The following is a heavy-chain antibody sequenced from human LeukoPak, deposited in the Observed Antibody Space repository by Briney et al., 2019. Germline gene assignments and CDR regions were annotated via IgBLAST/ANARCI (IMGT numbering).Heavy chain of an antibody. CDR2: ISAYNGNS. V-gene: IGHV1-18*01. D-gene: IGHD3-22*01. Sequence: ASVKVSCKASGYTFTSYGISWVRQAPGQGLEWMGWISAYNGNSNYAQKLQGRVTMTTDTSTSTAYMELRNPRSDDTAVYYCARDGPNYYDSSGYGYWGQGTLVTVSS. CDR3: ARDGPNYYDSSGYGY. CDR1: GYTFTSYG. J-gene: IGHJ4*02.